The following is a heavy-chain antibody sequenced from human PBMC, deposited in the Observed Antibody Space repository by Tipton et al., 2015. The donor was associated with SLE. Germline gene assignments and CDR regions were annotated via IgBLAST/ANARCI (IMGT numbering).Heavy chain of an antibody. D-gene: IGHD3-10*01. CDR1: GGSISSDY. V-gene: IGHV4-59*01. Sequence: TLSLTCTVSGGSISSDYWNWIRQPPGKGLEWIGYIFYSGNTNYNPSLNSRVTISLDTSKNQFSLKLSSVGAADTAVYYCARKTYYYGSGSYYFDYWGQGTLVTVSS. J-gene: IGHJ4*02. CDR2: IFYSGNT. CDR3: ARKTYYYGSGSYYFDY.